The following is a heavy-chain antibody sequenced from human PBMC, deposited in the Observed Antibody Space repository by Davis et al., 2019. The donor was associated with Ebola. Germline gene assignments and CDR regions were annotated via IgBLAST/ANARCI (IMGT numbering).Heavy chain of an antibody. CDR3: AREPQPLGGSCYSLGCYFDF. V-gene: IGHV1-18*04. Sequence: ASVKVSCKTSGYTFTSNGINWVRQAPGQGLEWMGWISGYNGDTNYAQKLQGRVTMTRDTSTSTAYMELRTLDSDDTAVYYCAREPQPLGGSCYSLGCYFDFWGQGTLVTVSS. D-gene: IGHD2-15*01. J-gene: IGHJ4*02. CDR1: GYTFTSNG. CDR2: ISGYNGDT.